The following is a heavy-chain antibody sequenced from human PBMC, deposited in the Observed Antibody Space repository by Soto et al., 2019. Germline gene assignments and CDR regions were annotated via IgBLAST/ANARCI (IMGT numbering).Heavy chain of an antibody. Sequence: ASVKVACKAFGYTFTGYYMHWVRQAPGQGLEWMGWINPNSGGTNYAQKFQGWVTMTRDTSISTGYMELSRLRSDDTAVYYCARGYDSSGYYYSGGAFDIWGQGTTVTVSS. CDR2: INPNSGGT. V-gene: IGHV1-2*04. J-gene: IGHJ3*02. D-gene: IGHD3-22*01. CDR1: GYTFTGYY. CDR3: ARGYDSSGYYYSGGAFDI.